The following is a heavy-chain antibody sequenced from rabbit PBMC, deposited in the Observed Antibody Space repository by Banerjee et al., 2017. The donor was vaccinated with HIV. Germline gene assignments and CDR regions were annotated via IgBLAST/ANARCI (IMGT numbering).Heavy chain of an antibody. CDR3: ARDGVGYTFDLEL. CDR2: IDTGTGDT. CDR1: GFSFSDNYW. V-gene: IGHV1S45*01. D-gene: IGHD3-1*01. J-gene: IGHJ4*01. Sequence: EESGGGLVQPEGSLTLTCKASGFSFSDNYWICWVRQAPGKGLEWIACIDTGTGDTYYASWAKGRFTISKTSSTTVTLQMTSLTVADTATYFCARDGVGYTFDLELWGPGTLVTVS.